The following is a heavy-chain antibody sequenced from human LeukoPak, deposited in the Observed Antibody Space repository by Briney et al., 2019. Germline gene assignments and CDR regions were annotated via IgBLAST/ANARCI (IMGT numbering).Heavy chain of an antibody. CDR3: AREMVYYYYYMDV. D-gene: IGHD2-8*01. Sequence: GGSLRLSCAASGFTFSSYAMHWVRQAPGKGPEWVAVISYDGSNKYYADSVKGRFTISRDNSKNTLHLQMNSLRAEDTAVYYCAREMVYYYYYMDVWGKGTTVTVSS. CDR1: GFTFSSYA. CDR2: ISYDGSNK. V-gene: IGHV3-30-3*01. J-gene: IGHJ6*03.